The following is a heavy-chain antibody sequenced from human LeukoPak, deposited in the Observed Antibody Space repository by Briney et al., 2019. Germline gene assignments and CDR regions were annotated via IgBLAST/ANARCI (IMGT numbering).Heavy chain of an antibody. CDR2: ISAYNGNT. V-gene: IGHV1-18*01. Sequence: GASVKVSCKASGYTFTSYGISWVRQAPGQGLEWMGWISAYNGNTNYAQKLQGRVTMTTDTSTSTAYMELSSLRAEDTAVYYCAREEPSIAAAGVFDNWGQGTLVTVSS. CDR1: GYTFTSYG. J-gene: IGHJ4*02. CDR3: AREEPSIAAAGVFDN. D-gene: IGHD6-13*01.